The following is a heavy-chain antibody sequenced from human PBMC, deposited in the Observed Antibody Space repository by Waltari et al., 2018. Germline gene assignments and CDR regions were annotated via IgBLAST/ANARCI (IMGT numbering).Heavy chain of an antibody. CDR3: ARRGNYGQVYYMDV. D-gene: IGHD1-7*01. CDR2: IYDSGST. CDR1: GASIRSYY. Sequence: QVQLQESGPGLVKPSETLSLTCPVAGASIRSYYWSWIRQPPGKGLEWIGYIYDSGSTNYNPSLKSRVTISVDTSKNQFSLKLSSVTAADTAVYYCARRGNYGQVYYMDVWGKGTTVSIPS. V-gene: IGHV4-59*08. J-gene: IGHJ6*03.